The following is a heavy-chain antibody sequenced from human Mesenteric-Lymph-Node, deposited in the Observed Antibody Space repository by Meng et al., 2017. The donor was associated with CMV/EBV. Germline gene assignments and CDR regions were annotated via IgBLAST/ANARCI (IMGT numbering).Heavy chain of an antibody. CDR3: AKYPSDSRNSYFHY. J-gene: IGHJ4*02. CDR1: GFTFSSYV. V-gene: IGHV3-23*01. D-gene: IGHD3-22*01. Sequence: GESLKISCAASGFTFSSYVMTWVRQAPGKGLEWVSTIGGADGATFYADSVKGRFTISRDNSKSSLYLQMNSLRAEDTAVYYCAKYPSDSRNSYFHYWGQGTLVTVSS. CDR2: IGGADGAT.